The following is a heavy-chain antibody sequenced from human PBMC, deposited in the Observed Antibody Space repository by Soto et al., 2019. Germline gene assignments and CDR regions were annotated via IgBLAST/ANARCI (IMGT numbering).Heavy chain of an antibody. Sequence: PSETLSLTCAVYGGSFSGYYWSWIRQPPGKGLEWIGEINHSGSTNYNPSLKSRVTISVDTSKNQFSLKLSSVTAADTAVYYCAREGGVLPAAIRRGYSYGYVGWFDPWGQGTLVTVSS. CDR2: INHSGST. J-gene: IGHJ5*02. CDR1: GGSFSGYY. CDR3: AREGGVLPAAIRRGYSYGYVGWFDP. D-gene: IGHD5-18*01. V-gene: IGHV4-34*01.